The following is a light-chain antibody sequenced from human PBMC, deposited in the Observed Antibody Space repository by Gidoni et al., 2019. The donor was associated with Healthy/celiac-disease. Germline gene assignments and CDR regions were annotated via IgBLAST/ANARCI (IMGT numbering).Light chain of an antibody. CDR1: QSVSSSY. Sequence: EIVLTQSPCTLSLSPGERATLSCRASQSVSSSYLAWYQQKPGQAPRLLIYGASSRANGIPDRFSGSGSGTDFTLTISRLETEDFAVYYCQQYGSSPTFGPGTKVDIK. V-gene: IGKV3-20*01. CDR3: QQYGSSPT. J-gene: IGKJ3*01. CDR2: GAS.